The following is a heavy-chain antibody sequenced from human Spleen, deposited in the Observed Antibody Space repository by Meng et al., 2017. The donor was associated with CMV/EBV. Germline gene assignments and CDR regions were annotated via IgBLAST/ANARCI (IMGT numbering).Heavy chain of an antibody. CDR1: GFTFSSYS. CDR2: ISSSSSYI. V-gene: IGHV3-21*01. D-gene: IGHD3-22*01. CDR3: ARVSATGYYDSSGYRPGTAFDI. Sequence: GESLKISCAASGFTFSSYSMNWVRQAPGKGLEWVSSISSSSSYIYYADSVKGRFTISRDNAKNSLYLQMNSLRAEDTAVYYCARVSATGYYDSSGYRPGTAFDIWGQGTMVTVSS. J-gene: IGHJ3*02.